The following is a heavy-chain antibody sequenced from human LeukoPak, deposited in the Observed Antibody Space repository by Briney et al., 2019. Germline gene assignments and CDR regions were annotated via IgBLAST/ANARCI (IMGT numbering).Heavy chain of an antibody. CDR1: GYTFTNQW. Sequence: GESLKISCKGSGYTFTNQWIGWVRQMPGKGLEWMGIIYPSDSDTRYSPSFQGQVTISADKSISTAYLQWSSLKASDTAMYYCARVIHLGELSLYDYWGQGTLVTVSS. CDR3: ARVIHLGELSLYDY. V-gene: IGHV5-51*01. D-gene: IGHD3-16*02. J-gene: IGHJ4*02. CDR2: IYPSDSDT.